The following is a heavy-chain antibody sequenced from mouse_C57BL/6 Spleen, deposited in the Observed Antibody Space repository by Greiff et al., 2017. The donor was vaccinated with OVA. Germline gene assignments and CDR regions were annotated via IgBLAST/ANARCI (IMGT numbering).Heavy chain of an antibody. CDR1: GYTFTSYW. CDR2: IHPNSGST. J-gene: IGHJ1*03. CDR3: ARYYSNYDWYFDV. V-gene: IGHV1-64*01. D-gene: IGHD2-5*01. Sequence: QVQLQQPGAELVKPGASVKLSCKASGYTFTSYWMHWVKQRPGQGLEWIGMIHPNSGSTNYNEKFKSKATLTVDKSSSTAYMQLSSLTSEDSAVYYCARYYSNYDWYFDVWGTGTTVTVSS.